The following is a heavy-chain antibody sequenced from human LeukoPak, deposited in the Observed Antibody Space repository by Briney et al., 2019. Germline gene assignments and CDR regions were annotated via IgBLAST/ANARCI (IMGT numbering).Heavy chain of an antibody. CDR3: ARAYCGGDCYSGRNWFDP. V-gene: IGHV1-18*01. J-gene: IGHJ5*02. CDR2: ISAYNGNT. D-gene: IGHD2-21*02. CDR1: GYTFTSYG. Sequence: ASVKVSCKASGYTFTSYGISWVRRAPGQGLEWMGWISAYNGNTNYARKLQGRVTMTTDTSTSTAYMELRSLRSDDTGVYYCARAYCGGDCYSGRNWFDPWGQGTLVTVSS.